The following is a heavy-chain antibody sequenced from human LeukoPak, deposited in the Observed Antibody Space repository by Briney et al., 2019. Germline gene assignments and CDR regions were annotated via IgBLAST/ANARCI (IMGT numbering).Heavy chain of an antibody. CDR3: ARDRGYSGFMDV. CDR2: ISSSSSYI. Sequence: PGGSLRLSCAASGFTFSSYSMNWARQAPGKGLEWVSSISSSSSYIYYADSVKGRFTISRDNAKNSLYLQMNSLRAEDTAVYYCARDRGYSGFMDVWGQGTTVTVSS. V-gene: IGHV3-21*01. CDR1: GFTFSSYS. J-gene: IGHJ6*02. D-gene: IGHD5-12*01.